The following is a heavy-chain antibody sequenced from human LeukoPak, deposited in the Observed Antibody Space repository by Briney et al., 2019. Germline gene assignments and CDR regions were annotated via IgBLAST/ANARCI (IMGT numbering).Heavy chain of an antibody. CDR3: VXSEARERAPLDS. V-gene: IGHV3-74*03. J-gene: IGHJ4*02. D-gene: IGHD5-24*01. CDR1: GFTFNRSW. Sequence: GGSLXLSXAASGFTFNRSWXXXXXQVXGKXXXXXAHXXTXXSXXTYXDSXXXRXXXXXDXAQNSVYLQMNSLTAEXTAVYYCVXSEARERAPLDSWGQGTLVTVSS. CDR2: XXTXXSXX.